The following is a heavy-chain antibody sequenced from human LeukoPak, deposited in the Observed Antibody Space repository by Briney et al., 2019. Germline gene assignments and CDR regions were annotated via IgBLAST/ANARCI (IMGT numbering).Heavy chain of an antibody. CDR1: GFTFSSYG. CDR2: ISYDGSNK. J-gene: IGHJ4*02. D-gene: IGHD2-15*01. Sequence: PGGSLRLSCAASGFTFSSYGMHWVRQAPGKGLEWVAVISYDGSNKYYADSVKGRFTISRDNSKNTLYLQMNSLRAEDTAVYYCAKDWGVVVVAMLDYWGQGTLVTVSS. CDR3: AKDWGVVVVAMLDY. V-gene: IGHV3-30*18.